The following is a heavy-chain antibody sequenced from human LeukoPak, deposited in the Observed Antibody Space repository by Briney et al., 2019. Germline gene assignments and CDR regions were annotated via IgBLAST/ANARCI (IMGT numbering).Heavy chain of an antibody. CDR1: GGSFSGYY. V-gene: IGHV4-34*01. J-gene: IGHJ4*02. Sequence: SETLSLTCAVYGGSFSGYYWSWIRQPPGKGLEWLGEINHSGSTNYNPSLKSRVTISVDTSKNQFSLKLSSVTAADTAVYYCARDCPVRYWGQGTLVTVSS. CDR3: ARDCPVRY. CDR2: INHSGST. D-gene: IGHD2-21*01.